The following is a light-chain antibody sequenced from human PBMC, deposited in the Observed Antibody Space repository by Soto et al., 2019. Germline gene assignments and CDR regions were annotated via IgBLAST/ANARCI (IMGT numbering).Light chain of an antibody. CDR2: EVS. CDR3: SSQAGSKRV. J-gene: IGLJ1*01. V-gene: IGLV2-8*01. CDR1: SSDVGGYNY. Sequence: QSALTQPPSASGSPGQSVTISCTGNSSDVGGYNYVSWYQQHPGKAPKLMIYEVSKRPSGVPDRFSGSKSGNTASLTVSGLQAEDEADYYCSSQAGSKRVFGTGTQLTVL.